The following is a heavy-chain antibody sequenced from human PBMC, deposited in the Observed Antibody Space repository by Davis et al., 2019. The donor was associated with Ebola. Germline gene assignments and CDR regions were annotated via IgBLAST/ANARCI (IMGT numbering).Heavy chain of an antibody. V-gene: IGHV4-34*01. D-gene: IGHD3-22*01. J-gene: IGHJ3*02. CDR2: INHSGNT. CDR3: ARDLLSVYYYDTSHAFDI. Sequence: SETLSLTCAVYGGSFSGYYWSWIRQPPGKGLEWIGEINHSGNTNYNPSLKSRVTISVDTSKNQFSLKLSSVTAADTAVYYCARDLLSVYYYDTSHAFDIWGQGTMVTVSS. CDR1: GGSFSGYY.